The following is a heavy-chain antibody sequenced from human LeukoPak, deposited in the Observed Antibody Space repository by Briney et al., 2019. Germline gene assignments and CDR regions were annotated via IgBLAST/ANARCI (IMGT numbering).Heavy chain of an antibody. J-gene: IGHJ5*02. D-gene: IGHD6-13*01. CDR2: IYYSGST. Sequence: PSETLSLTCTVSGGSISSYYWSWIRQPPGKGLEWIGYIYYSGSTNYNPSLKSRVTISVDTSKNQFSLKLSSVTAADTAVYYCARQYSSSWYLGWFDPWGQGTLVTVSS. V-gene: IGHV4-59*01. CDR1: GGSISSYY. CDR3: ARQYSSSWYLGWFDP.